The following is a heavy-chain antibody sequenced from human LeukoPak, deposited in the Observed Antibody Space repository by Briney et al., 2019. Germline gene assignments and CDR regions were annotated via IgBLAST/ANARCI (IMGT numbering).Heavy chain of an antibody. D-gene: IGHD2-15*01. V-gene: IGHV1-18*01. CDR3: AREVWCSGDTCYRYAFDI. Sequence: ASVRVSCKASGYPFSDYGIIWVRQAPGQGLEWMAYVSPYNGKTEYAQKIQGRVTVATDTSTSTAYMELRNPRSDDTALYYCAREVWCSGDTCYRYAFDIWGQGTMVTVSS. CDR1: GYPFSDYG. CDR2: VSPYNGKT. J-gene: IGHJ3*02.